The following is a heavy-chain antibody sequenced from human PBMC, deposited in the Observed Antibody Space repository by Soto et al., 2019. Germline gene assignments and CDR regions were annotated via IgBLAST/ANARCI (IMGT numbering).Heavy chain of an antibody. V-gene: IGHV3-30*18. Sequence: GGSLRLSCAASGFTFSSYGMHWVRQAPGKGLEWVAVISYDGSNKYYADSVKGRFTISRDNSKNTLYLQMNSLRAEDTAVYYCAKGGKYSGYGPLDYWGQGTLVTVSS. CDR3: AKGGKYSGYGPLDY. CDR2: ISYDGSNK. CDR1: GFTFSSYG. J-gene: IGHJ4*02. D-gene: IGHD5-12*01.